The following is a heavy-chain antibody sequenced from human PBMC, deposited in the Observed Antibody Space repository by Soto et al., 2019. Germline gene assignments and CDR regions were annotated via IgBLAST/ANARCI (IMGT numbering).Heavy chain of an antibody. D-gene: IGHD2-2*03. V-gene: IGHV4-39*01. CDR1: GGSISSSSYY. J-gene: IGHJ3*02. CDR3: AGGKVDIVVVPAAEPRYAFDI. CDR2: IYYSGST. Sequence: SETLSLTCTVSGGSISSSSYYWGWIRQPPGKGLEWIGSIYYSGSTYYNPSLKSRVTISVDTSKNQFSLKLSSVTAADTAVYYCAGGKVDIVVVPAAEPRYAFDIWGQGTMVTVSS.